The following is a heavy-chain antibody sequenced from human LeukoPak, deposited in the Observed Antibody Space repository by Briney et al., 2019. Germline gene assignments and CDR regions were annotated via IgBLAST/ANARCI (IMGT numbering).Heavy chain of an antibody. CDR1: GYTFTGDY. CDR2: INPNSGGT. J-gene: IGHJ4*02. Sequence: ASVKVSCKASGYTFTGDYMHWVRQAPGQGLEWMGWINPNSGGTNYAQKFQGRVTMTRDTSISTAYMELSRLRSDDTAVYYCARPVAGDGTAATQFDYWGQGTLVTVSS. V-gene: IGHV1-2*02. CDR3: ARPVAGDGTAATQFDY. D-gene: IGHD6-13*01.